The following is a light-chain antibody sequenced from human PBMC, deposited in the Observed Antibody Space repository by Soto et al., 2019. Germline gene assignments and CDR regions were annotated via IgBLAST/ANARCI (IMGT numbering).Light chain of an antibody. Sequence: DIQITHSRSTLSASVGDRVTITCRSSQSISSWLAWYQQKPGKAPKLLIYKASSLESGVPSRFSGSGSGTEFTLTISSLQPDDFATYYCRQYNSYLYTFGQGTRLEIK. CDR2: KAS. CDR1: QSISSW. V-gene: IGKV1-5*03. CDR3: RQYNSYLYT. J-gene: IGKJ5*01.